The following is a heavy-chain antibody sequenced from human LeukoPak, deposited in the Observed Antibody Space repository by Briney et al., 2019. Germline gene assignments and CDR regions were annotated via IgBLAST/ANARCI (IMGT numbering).Heavy chain of an antibody. CDR1: GGSISNYY. CDR2: IYYTGST. D-gene: IGHD6-19*01. V-gene: IGHV4-59*01. Sequence: MASETLCLTCTVSGGSISNYYWSWIRQPPGKALEWIGYIYYTGSTNYNPSLASRVTISVDTSKIQFSLKLASVTAADTAVYYCARGGWSLDYWGQGTLVTVSS. J-gene: IGHJ4*02. CDR3: ARGGWSLDY.